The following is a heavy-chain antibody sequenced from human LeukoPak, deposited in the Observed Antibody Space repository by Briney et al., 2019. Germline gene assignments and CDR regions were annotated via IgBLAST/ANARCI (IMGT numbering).Heavy chain of an antibody. CDR1: GFTFSTYS. D-gene: IGHD6-19*01. V-gene: IGHV3-48*02. CDR3: ARDRIAVAGTGEFDY. J-gene: IGHJ4*02. Sequence: PGGSLRLSCAASGFTFSTYSMNWVRQAPEKGLEWVSYISSRSGTIYYADSVKGRFTISRDNAKNSLYLQMNSLRDEDTAVYYCARDRIAVAGTGEFDYWGQGTLVTVSS. CDR2: ISSRSGTI.